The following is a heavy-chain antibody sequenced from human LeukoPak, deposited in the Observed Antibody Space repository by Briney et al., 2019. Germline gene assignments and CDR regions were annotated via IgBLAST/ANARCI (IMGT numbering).Heavy chain of an antibody. J-gene: IGHJ4*02. CDR3: ARDLSYGSGEF. CDR2: IYSGGST. Sequence: GGSLRLSCAASGFTVSSNYMSWVRQAPGKGLEWVSVIYSGGSTYYADSAKGRFTISRDNSKNTLYLQMNSLRAEDTAVYFCARDLSYGSGEFWGQGTLVTVSS. CDR1: GFTVSSNY. V-gene: IGHV3-53*01. D-gene: IGHD3-10*01.